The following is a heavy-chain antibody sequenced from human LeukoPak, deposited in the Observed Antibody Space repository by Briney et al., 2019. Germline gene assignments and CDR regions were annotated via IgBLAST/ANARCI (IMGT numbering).Heavy chain of an antibody. CDR3: AKEYYDSSGYYYSLDY. CDR2: ISASGGSA. J-gene: IGHJ4*02. Sequence: PGGSLRLSCAVSGFTFSSYVMSWVRQAPGKGLEWVSSISASGGSAYYADSVKGRFTISRDNSKNTPYLQMNSLRAEDTAVYNCAKEYYDSSGYYYSLDYWGQGTLVTVSS. V-gene: IGHV3-23*01. CDR1: GFTFSSYV. D-gene: IGHD3-22*01.